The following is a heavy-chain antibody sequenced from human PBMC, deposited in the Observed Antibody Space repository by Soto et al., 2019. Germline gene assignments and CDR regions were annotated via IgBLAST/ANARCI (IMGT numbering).Heavy chain of an antibody. CDR3: ARGIATGQLDT. D-gene: IGHD2-15*01. V-gene: IGHV1-3*01. Sequence: ASVKVSWKASGYTFTRYTMNWVRQAPGQRLEWMGWINPDNGNAKSSQKFQDRVIITRDTSASTAYMDLSSLRSEDTAVYYCARGIATGQLDTWGQGTLVTVAS. CDR1: GYTFTRYT. J-gene: IGHJ5*02. CDR2: INPDNGNA.